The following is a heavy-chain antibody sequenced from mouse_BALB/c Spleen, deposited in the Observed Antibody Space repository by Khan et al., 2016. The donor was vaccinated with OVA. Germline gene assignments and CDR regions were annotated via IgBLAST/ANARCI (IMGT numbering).Heavy chain of an antibody. CDR2: IAPGSGSS. V-gene: IGHV1S41*01. D-gene: IGHD1-1*01. CDR3: ARENYHRRTCYAMDY. Sequence: DLVKPGASVKLSCKASGYTFTSYWINWIKQRPGQGLEWIGRIAPGSGSSSYNEMFKGKATLTLDTSSSTAYIQLSSLSSEDSAVYFRARENYHRRTCYAMDYRGPGTS. CDR1: GYTFTSYW. J-gene: IGHJ4*01.